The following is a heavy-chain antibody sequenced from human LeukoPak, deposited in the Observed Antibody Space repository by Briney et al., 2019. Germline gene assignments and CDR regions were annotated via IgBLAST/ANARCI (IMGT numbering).Heavy chain of an antibody. Sequence: ETLSLTCTVSGGSISSYYWSWVRQAPGKGLEWVANIKQDGSEKYYVDSVKGRFTISRDNAKKSLYLQMSSLRAEDTAVYYCARDAEVGTLFGVLSRYNWFDPWGQGALVTVSS. CDR3: ARDAEVGTLFGVLSRYNWFDP. D-gene: IGHD3-3*01. CDR1: GGSISSYY. CDR2: IKQDGSEK. V-gene: IGHV3-7*01. J-gene: IGHJ5*02.